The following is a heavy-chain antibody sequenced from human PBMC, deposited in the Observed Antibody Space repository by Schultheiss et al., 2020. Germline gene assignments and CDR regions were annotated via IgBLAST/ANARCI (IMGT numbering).Heavy chain of an antibody. D-gene: IGHD3-16*01. CDR2: ISGSGGST. J-gene: IGHJ4*02. CDR1: GFTFSSYS. Sequence: GGSLRLSCAASGFTFSSYSMNWVRQAPGKGLEWVSAISGSGGSTYYADSVKGRFTISRDNSKNTLYLQMDSLRAEDSAVYFCGKDPSNYDYIWGSYWDYWGQGTLVTVSS. CDR3: GKDPSNYDYIWGSYWDY. V-gene: IGHV3-23*01.